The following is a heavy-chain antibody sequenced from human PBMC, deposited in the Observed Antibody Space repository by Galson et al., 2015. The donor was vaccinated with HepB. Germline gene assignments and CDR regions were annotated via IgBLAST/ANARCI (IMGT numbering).Heavy chain of an antibody. D-gene: IGHD3-10*01. V-gene: IGHV3-33*01. CDR2: MWSDGSNK. CDR3: AREGKDGSGTCLDY. CDR1: GFDFNDCG. Sequence: SLRLSCATSGFDFNDCGMHWVRQAPGKGPEWVAVMWSDGSNKLYADSVRGRFTISRDSSKNTLFLQMNSLGAEDTAVYYCAREGKDGSGTCLDYWGQGTPVIVSS. J-gene: IGHJ4*02.